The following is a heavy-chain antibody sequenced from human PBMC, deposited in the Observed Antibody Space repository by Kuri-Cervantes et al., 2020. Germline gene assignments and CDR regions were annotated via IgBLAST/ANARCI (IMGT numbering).Heavy chain of an antibody. CDR1: GYTFTSYG. CDR3: AREQDGHFDY. Sequence: ASVKVSCKASGYTFTSYGISWVRQAPGQGLEWMGIINPSGGSTSYAQKFQGRVTMTRDTSTSTVYMELSSLRSEDTAVYYCAREQDGHFDYWGQGTLVTVSS. V-gene: IGHV1-46*01. CDR2: INPSGGST. J-gene: IGHJ4*02.